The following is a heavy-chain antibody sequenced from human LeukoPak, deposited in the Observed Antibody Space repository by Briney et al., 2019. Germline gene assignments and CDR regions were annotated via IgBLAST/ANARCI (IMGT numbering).Heavy chain of an antibody. CDR1: GGSISSYY. D-gene: IGHD6-19*01. CDR2: IYYSGST. CDR3: ARGTAVAGRGTYYYYMDV. V-gene: IGHV4-59*01. Sequence: SETLSLTCTVSGGSISSYYWSWIRQPPGKGLEWIGYIYYSGSTNYNPSLKSRVTISVDTSKNQFSLKLSSVTAADTAVYYCARGTAVAGRGTYYYYMDVWGKGTTVTISS. J-gene: IGHJ6*03.